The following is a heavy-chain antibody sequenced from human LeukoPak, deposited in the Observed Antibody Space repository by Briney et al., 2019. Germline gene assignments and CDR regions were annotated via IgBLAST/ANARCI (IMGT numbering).Heavy chain of an antibody. CDR2: ISSSSSYI. J-gene: IGHJ6*02. CDR3: ARGGFKYNYYDAMDV. V-gene: IGHV3-21*01. CDR1: GFTFSSYS. Sequence: PGGSLRLSCAASGFTFSSYSMNWVRQAPGKGLEWVSSISSSSSYIYYADSVKGRFTISRDNAKNTLYLQMSSQRPEDTAVYYCARGGFKYNYYDAMDVWGQGTTVTVSS. D-gene: IGHD2-15*01.